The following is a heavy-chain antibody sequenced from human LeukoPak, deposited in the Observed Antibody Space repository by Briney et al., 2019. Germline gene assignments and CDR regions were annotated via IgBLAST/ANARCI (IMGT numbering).Heavy chain of an antibody. D-gene: IGHD3-16*01. CDR1: GGSSSVYF. CDR3: ARRPCGLIRGIGGPTGHWFEA. V-gene: IGHV4-34*01. Sequence: PSETLSLTCTVHGGSSSVYFCSWIRQSPGKGLEWIGEISGGGKTDYNPSLKSRVSMSVGTSNNQFSLRLTSVTAADTAIYFCARRPCGLIRGIGGPTGHWFEAWGQGTLVSVSS. CDR2: ISGGGKT. J-gene: IGHJ5*02.